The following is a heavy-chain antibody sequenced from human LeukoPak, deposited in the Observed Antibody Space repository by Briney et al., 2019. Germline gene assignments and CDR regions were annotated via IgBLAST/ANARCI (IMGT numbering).Heavy chain of an antibody. J-gene: IGHJ4*02. CDR2: IYYSGST. CDR3: ARDSSLYDISTFDY. D-gene: IGHD3-9*01. V-gene: IGHV4-59*12. Sequence: SETLSLTCTVSGGSISSYYWSWIRQPPGKGLEWIGSIYYSGSTYYNPSLKSRVTISVDTSKNQFSLKLSSVTAADTAVYYCARDSSLYDISTFDYWGQGTLVTVSS. CDR1: GGSISSYY.